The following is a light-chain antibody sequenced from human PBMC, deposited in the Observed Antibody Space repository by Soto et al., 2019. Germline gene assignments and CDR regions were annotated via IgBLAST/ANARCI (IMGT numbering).Light chain of an antibody. CDR2: GAS. Sequence: DIVMTQSPHTLSLSPGESATLSCRASQSVSSNLAWYQQKPGQAPRLLMYGASSRATGIPARFSGSGSGTEFTLTISSLQSEDFAVYFCQQFNDWPRTFGQGTKVDIK. J-gene: IGKJ1*01. CDR3: QQFNDWPRT. CDR1: QSVSSN. V-gene: IGKV3D-15*01.